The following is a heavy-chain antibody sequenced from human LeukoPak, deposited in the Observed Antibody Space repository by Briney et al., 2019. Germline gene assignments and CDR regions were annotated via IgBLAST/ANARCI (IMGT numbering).Heavy chain of an antibody. V-gene: IGHV3-43*02. CDR3: APLLGYCSGGSCLAD. J-gene: IGHJ4*02. CDR1: GFIFDDYA. Sequence: PGGSLRLSCAASGFIFDDYAMHWVRQAPGKGLEWVSRISGDGGSTYYADSVKGRFTISRDNSKNSLYLQMNSLRTEDTALYYCAPLLGYCSGGSCLADWGQGTLVTVSS. D-gene: IGHD2-15*01. CDR2: ISGDGGST.